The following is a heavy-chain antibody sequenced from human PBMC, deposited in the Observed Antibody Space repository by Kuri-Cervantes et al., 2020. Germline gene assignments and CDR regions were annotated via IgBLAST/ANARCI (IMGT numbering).Heavy chain of an antibody. J-gene: IGHJ5*02. CDR2: FDPEDGET. D-gene: IGHD6-19*01. V-gene: IGHV1-24*01. CDR1: GYTLTELS. CDR3: ATQHSSGWYSFPKNWFDP. Sequence: ASVKVSCKVSGYTLTELSMHWVRQAPGKGLEWMGGFDPEDGETIYAQKFQGRVTMTEDTSTDTAYMELSSLRSADTAVYYCATQHSSGWYSFPKNWFDPWGQGTLVTVSS.